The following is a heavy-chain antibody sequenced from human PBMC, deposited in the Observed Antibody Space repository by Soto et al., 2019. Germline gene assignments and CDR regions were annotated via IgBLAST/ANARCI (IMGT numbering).Heavy chain of an antibody. CDR3: ARAKSNLLQSYYFDY. D-gene: IGHD4-4*01. CDR2: INHSGST. Sequence: LSLTCAVYGGSFSGYYWSWIRQPPGKGLEWIGEINHSGSTNYNPSLKSRVTISVDTSKNQFSLKLSSVTAADTAVYYCARAKSNLLQSYYFDYWGQGALVTVSS. J-gene: IGHJ4*02. V-gene: IGHV4-34*01. CDR1: GGSFSGYY.